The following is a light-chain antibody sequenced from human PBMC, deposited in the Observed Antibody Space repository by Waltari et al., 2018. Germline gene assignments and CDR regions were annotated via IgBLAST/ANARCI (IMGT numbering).Light chain of an antibody. V-gene: IGKV3-15*01. CDR2: GAS. J-gene: IGKJ1*01. CDR3: QQYDNWLGT. CDR1: QSIRSN. Sequence: EIVMTQSPATLPVFPGERATLSCRASQSIRSNLAWYQHKPGQAPRLLIFGASTRATGIPARFRGMGSGTEFTLTISSLQSEDFAVYFCQQYDNWLGTFGQGTKVEIK.